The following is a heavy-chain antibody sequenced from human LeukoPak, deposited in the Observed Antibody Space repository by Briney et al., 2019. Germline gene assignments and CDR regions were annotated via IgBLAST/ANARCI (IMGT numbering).Heavy chain of an antibody. CDR1: GFTFSSYS. V-gene: IGHV3-48*01. J-gene: IGHJ4*02. CDR3: AREGGPGWLLRYPLDY. CDR2: ISSSSSTI. Sequence: PGGSLRLSCAASGFTFSSYSMNWVRQAPGKGLEWVSYISSSSSTIYYADSVKGRFTISRDNAKNSLYLQMNSLRAEDTAVYYCAREGGPGWLLRYPLDYWGQGTLVTVSS. D-gene: IGHD3-22*01.